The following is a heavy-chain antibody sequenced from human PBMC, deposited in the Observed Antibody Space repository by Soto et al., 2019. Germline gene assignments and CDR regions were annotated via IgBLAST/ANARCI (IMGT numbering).Heavy chain of an antibody. J-gene: IGHJ4*02. Sequence: EVQLVESGGGLIQPGGSLRLSCAASGFTVSSNYMSWVRQAPGKGLEWVSVIYSGGSTYDADSVKGRFTISRDNSKNTPYLQMNCLRAEDTALYYCGFGRILYYWGQGTLVTVSS. CDR1: GFTVSSNY. D-gene: IGHD2-15*01. CDR3: GFGRILYY. CDR2: IYSGGST. V-gene: IGHV3-53*01.